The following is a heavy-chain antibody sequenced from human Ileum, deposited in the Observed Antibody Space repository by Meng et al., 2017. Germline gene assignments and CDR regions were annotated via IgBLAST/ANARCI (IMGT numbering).Heavy chain of an antibody. Sequence: VQRGESGGGFVKPGGSLRLSCAASGFTFSDRWMTWVRQAPGKGLEWVGHIQSKADGGTTDYAAPVKGRFTISRDDSKSTLYLQMNSLKTEDTAVYYCTTFYAGYWGQGTLVTVSS. CDR3: TTFYAGY. CDR2: IQSKADGGTT. V-gene: IGHV3-15*01. D-gene: IGHD3-16*01. J-gene: IGHJ4*02. CDR1: GFTFSDRW.